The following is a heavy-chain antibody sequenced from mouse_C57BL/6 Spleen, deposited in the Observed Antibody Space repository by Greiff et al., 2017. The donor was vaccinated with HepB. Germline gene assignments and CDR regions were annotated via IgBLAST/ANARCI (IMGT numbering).Heavy chain of an antibody. Sequence: EVHLVESGPGLVKPSQSLPLTCSVTGYSITSGYYWNWIRQFPGNKLEWMGYISYDGSNNYNPSLKNRISITRDTSKNQFFLKLNSVTTEDTATYYCARDDGYPYYAMDYWGQGTSVTVSS. CDR3: ARDDGYPYYAMDY. J-gene: IGHJ4*01. D-gene: IGHD2-3*01. V-gene: IGHV3-6*01. CDR1: GYSITSGYY. CDR2: ISYDGSN.